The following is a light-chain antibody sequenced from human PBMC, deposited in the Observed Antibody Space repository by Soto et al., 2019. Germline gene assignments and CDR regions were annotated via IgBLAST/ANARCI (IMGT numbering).Light chain of an antibody. V-gene: IGKV1-5*03. CDR1: QTISNW. CDR2: KAS. CDR3: QQYDSFPYT. J-gene: IGKJ2*01. Sequence: DIPMTQSPSTLSASVRDRVTITCRASQTISNWLAWYQQKPGRAPKLLMYKASNLESGVPSRFSGSGSGTEFTLTISSLQPDDFATYYCQQYDSFPYTFGQGTKLDIK.